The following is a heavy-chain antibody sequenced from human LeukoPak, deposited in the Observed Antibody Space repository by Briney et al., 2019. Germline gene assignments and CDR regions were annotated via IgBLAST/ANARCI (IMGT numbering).Heavy chain of an antibody. CDR2: IKPDGSAQ. V-gene: IGHV3-7*01. Sequence: GGSLRLSCAASGFTFSNSWMSWVRQAPGKGLEWVATIKPDGSAQYYVDSVKGRFTFSRDNAMNSLFLQMNSLRAEDTAVYYCARDVHGGAFDYWGQGTLVTVSS. D-gene: IGHD4-23*01. CDR3: ARDVHGGAFDY. J-gene: IGHJ4*02. CDR1: GFTFSNSW.